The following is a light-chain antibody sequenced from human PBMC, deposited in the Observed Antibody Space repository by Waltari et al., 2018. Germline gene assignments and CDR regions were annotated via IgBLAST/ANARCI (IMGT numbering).Light chain of an antibody. CDR1: QSLLDNNEYNY. V-gene: IGKV2-28*01. CDR3: MEALQSVT. Sequence: DIVMTQSPASLTVPPGEQASISCRSSQSLLDNNEYNYMEWYLQKPGQSPQILIYVGSNRASGVPDRFSGSGSGTDFTLKISRVEAEEAGVYYCMEALQSVTFGQGTRLEIK. J-gene: IGKJ5*01. CDR2: VGS.